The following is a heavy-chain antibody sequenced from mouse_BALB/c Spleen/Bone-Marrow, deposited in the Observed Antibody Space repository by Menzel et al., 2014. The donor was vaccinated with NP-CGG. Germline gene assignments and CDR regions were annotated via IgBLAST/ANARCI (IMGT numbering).Heavy chain of an antibody. J-gene: IGHJ4*01. D-gene: IGHD2-1*01. CDR3: ARFPIYYGNYGAMDY. Sequence: DLVKPGASVKLSCKASGYTFTSYWINWIKQRPGQGPEWIGRIAPGSGSTYYNEMFKGKATLTVDTSSSTAYIQLSSLSSEDPAVYFFARFPIYYGNYGAMDYWGQGTSVTVSS. CDR2: IAPGSGST. CDR1: GYTFTSYW. V-gene: IGHV1S41*01.